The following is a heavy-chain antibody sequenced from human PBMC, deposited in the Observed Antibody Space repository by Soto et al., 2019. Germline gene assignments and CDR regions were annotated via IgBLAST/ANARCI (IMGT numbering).Heavy chain of an antibody. V-gene: IGHV1-18*04. J-gene: IGHJ4*02. D-gene: IGHD2-15*01. CDR3: ARDEGSHGFDS. CDR1: GYKFPNYG. Sequence: ASVNVSCKTCGYKFPNYGISWLRKAAGQGLQWMGLVSGYNGNTNSSQKLRGRVTMTTDTSTSTAYMELRTLRSDDTAVYYCARDEGSHGFDSWGQATLVTVS. CDR2: VSGYNGNT.